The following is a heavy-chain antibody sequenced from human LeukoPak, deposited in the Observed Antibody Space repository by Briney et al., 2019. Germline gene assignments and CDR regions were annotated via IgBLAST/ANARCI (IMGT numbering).Heavy chain of an antibody. V-gene: IGHV1-8*01. CDR1: GYTFTRYD. CDR2: MNPKRGNT. CDR3: ARAYYDSSGYYYSLYYYMDV. Sequence: GASVKVSCKASGYTFTRYDINWVRQATGQGLEWMGWMNPKRGNTGYPQKFQGRVTMTRNTSISTAYMELSSLRSEDTAVYYCARAYYDSSGYYYSLYYYMDVWGKGTTVTVSS. D-gene: IGHD3-22*01. J-gene: IGHJ6*03.